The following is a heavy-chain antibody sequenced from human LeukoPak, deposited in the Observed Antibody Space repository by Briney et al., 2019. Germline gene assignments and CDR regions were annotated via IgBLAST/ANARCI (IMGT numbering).Heavy chain of an antibody. V-gene: IGHV3-33*06. CDR1: GSTFSSFG. Sequence: PGRSLRLSCAASGSTFSSFGMHWVRQAPGKGLECGAVIWYDGSNKYYADSVKGRFTISRDHYKTTLYLQMHCLRAEDTAVYYCAKDLWPDHFVWYFYMDVWGKGTTVTVSS. CDR3: AKDLWPDHFVWYFYMDV. D-gene: IGHD1-14*01. CDR2: IWYDGSNK. J-gene: IGHJ6*03.